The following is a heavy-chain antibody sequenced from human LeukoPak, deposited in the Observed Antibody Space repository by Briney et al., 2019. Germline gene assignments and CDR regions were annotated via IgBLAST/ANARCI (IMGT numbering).Heavy chain of an antibody. Sequence: PGGSLRLSCAASGFTFSSYSMNWVRQAPGKGLEWVSSISSSSSYIYYADSVKGRFTISRDNAKNSLYLQMNSLRAEDTAVYYCARGIGFSRELPRSDAFDIWGQGTMVTVSS. CDR2: ISSSSSYI. D-gene: IGHD1-7*01. J-gene: IGHJ3*02. CDR3: ARGIGFSRELPRSDAFDI. V-gene: IGHV3-21*04. CDR1: GFTFSSYS.